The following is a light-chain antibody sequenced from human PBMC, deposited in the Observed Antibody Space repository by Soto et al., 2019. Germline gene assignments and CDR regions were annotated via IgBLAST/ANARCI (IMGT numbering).Light chain of an antibody. CDR3: LLVYSGTVV. CDR1: TGAVTSAHY. CDR2: DTF. Sequence: QAVVTQEPSLTVSPGGTVTLTCGSSTGAVTSAHYPYWFQQKPGQAPRTLIHDTFNKHSWTPARSSGSLLGGQAALTLSGAQPEDEADYYCLLVYSGTVVFGGGTKLTVL. J-gene: IGLJ2*01. V-gene: IGLV7-46*01.